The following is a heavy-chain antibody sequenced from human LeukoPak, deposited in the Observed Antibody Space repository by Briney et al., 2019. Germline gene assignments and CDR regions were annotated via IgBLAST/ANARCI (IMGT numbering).Heavy chain of an antibody. Sequence: GGSLRLSCAASGFTFSNYGMHWVRQPPGKGLEWVTFISDDGDNKHYADSVKGRLTASRDNSKSTLFLQMNSLRVEDTAVYYCVKATRGNLCNGLPWDHSDKWGQGTLVTVSS. CDR2: ISDDGDNK. CDR1: GFTFSNYG. D-gene: IGHD2-15*01. CDR3: VKATRGNLCNGLPWDHSDK. V-gene: IGHV3-30*18. J-gene: IGHJ4*02.